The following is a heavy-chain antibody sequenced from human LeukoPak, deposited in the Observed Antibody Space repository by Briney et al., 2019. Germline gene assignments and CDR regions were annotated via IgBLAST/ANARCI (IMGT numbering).Heavy chain of an antibody. CDR2: IIPIFGTA. J-gene: IGHJ4*02. V-gene: IGHV1-69*05. CDR3: ASGMITFGGVIANFDY. CDR1: GGTVSSYA. D-gene: IGHD3-16*02. Sequence: GASVKVSCKASGGTVSSYAISWVRQAPGQGLEWMGRIIPIFGTANYAQKFQGRVTITTDESTSTAYMELSSLRSEDTAVYYCASGMITFGGVIANFDYWGQGTLVTVSS.